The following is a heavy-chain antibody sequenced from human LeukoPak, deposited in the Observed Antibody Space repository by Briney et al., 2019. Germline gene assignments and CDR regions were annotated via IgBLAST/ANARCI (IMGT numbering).Heavy chain of an antibody. V-gene: IGHV3-7*01. Sequence: GGALRVSCAASGFTFISYLMSGVRQAPGKGLEGVANIKHDGSEKYYVDSVKGRFTISRDNAKNSLYLQMNSLRAEDTAVYYCARRLGLGFGQYSNNWFDPWGQGTLVTVSS. D-gene: IGHD3-10*01. J-gene: IGHJ5*02. CDR2: IKHDGSEK. CDR3: ARRLGLGFGQYSNNWFDP. CDR1: GFTFISYL.